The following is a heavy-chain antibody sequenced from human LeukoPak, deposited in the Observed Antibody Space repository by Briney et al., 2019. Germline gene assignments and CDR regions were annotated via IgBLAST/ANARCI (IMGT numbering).Heavy chain of an antibody. D-gene: IGHD6-25*01. CDR2: VRSKDNGSAT. CDR3: SITSDAAWYFDL. V-gene: IGHV3-73*01. J-gene: IGHJ2*01. CDR1: GFTFSGSA. Sequence: GGSLRLSCAASGFTFSGSAMHWVRQASGKGLEWVARVRSKDNGSATSYSASVRGRFTISRDDSKNMAYLQMDSLKTEDTAVYFCSITSDAAWYFDLGGHGTLVTVSS.